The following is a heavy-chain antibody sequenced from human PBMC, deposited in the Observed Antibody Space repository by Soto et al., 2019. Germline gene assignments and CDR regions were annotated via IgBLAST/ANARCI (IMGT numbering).Heavy chain of an antibody. CDR2: IQSGGPT. J-gene: IGHJ4*02. Sequence: GGSLRLSCAASGFTVSSKYMSWVRQAPGKGLEWVSLIQSGGPTYYADSEKGRFTISRDTSENTVHLQMDSLRAEDTAVYYFVWVRDCSGGSCYGGSFDYWGQGTLVTVSS. CDR3: VWVRDCSGGSCYGGSFDY. V-gene: IGHV3-66*01. D-gene: IGHD2-15*01. CDR1: GFTVSSKY.